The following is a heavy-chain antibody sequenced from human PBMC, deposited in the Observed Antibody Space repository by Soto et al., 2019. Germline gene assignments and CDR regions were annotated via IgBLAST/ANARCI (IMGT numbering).Heavy chain of an antibody. CDR2: MSYDGSNK. V-gene: IGHV3-30-3*01. CDR3: ARDKSPYSSGWHNRHFDY. D-gene: IGHD6-19*01. J-gene: IGHJ4*02. Sequence: QVQLVESGGGVVQPGRSLRLSCAASGFTFSSYAMHWVRQAPGKGLEWVAVMSYDGSNKYYADSVKGRFTISRDNSKNTLYLQMNSRRAADTAVYYCARDKSPYSSGWHNRHFDYWGQGTLVTVSS. CDR1: GFTFSSYA.